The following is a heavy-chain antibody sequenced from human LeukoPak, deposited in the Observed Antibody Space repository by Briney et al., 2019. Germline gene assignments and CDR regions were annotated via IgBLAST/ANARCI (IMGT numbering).Heavy chain of an antibody. Sequence: ASVKVSCKASGYTFTSYGISWARQATGQGLEWMGWMNPNSGNTGYAQKFQGRVTMTRNTSISTAYMELSSLRSEDTAVYYCALSFLHCSSTRWGCNWFDPWGQGTLVTVSS. V-gene: IGHV1-8*02. CDR2: MNPNSGNT. J-gene: IGHJ5*02. CDR1: GYTFTSYG. CDR3: ALSFLHCSSTRWGCNWFDP. D-gene: IGHD2-2*01.